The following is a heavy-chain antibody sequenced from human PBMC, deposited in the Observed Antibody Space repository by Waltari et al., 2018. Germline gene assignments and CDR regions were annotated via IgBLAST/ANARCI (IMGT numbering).Heavy chain of an antibody. D-gene: IGHD6-13*01. V-gene: IGHV3-74*01. CDR1: GFILSTYW. Sequence: EVQLVESGGGLVQPGGSLRLSCVASGFILSTYWMDWVRQAPGKGRVWVERINSDGSSTTYADSVKCRFTISRDNAKNTLYLHMSSLRAEDTAVYYCVRENIAAAGLESWGQGTLVTVSS. J-gene: IGHJ4*02. CDR2: INSDGSST. CDR3: VRENIAAAGLES.